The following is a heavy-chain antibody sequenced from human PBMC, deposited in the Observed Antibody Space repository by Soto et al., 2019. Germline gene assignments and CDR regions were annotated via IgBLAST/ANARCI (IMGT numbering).Heavy chain of an antibody. CDR3: ARGGHVLLWFGESQGFDP. J-gene: IGHJ5*02. CDR2: IYSGGST. CDR1: GFTVSSNY. Sequence: PGGSLRLSCAASGFTVSSNYMSWVRQAPGKGLEWVSVIYSGGSTYYADSVKGRFTISRDNSKNTLYLQMNSLRAEDTAVYYCARGGHVLLWFGESQGFDPWGQGTLVTVSS. D-gene: IGHD3-10*01. V-gene: IGHV3-53*01.